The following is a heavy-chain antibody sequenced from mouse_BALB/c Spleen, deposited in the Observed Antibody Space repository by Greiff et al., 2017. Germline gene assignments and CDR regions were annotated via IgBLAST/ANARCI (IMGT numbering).Heavy chain of an antibody. J-gene: IGHJ2*01. D-gene: IGHD3-3*01. CDR3: ARGRGGHFDY. Sequence: EVKVEESGGGLVKPGGSLKLSCAASGFTFSSYAMSWVRQTPEKRLEWVVSISSGGSTYYPDSVKGRFTISRDNARNILYLQMSSLRSEDTAMYYCARGRGGHFDYWGQGTTLTVSS. CDR1: GFTFSSYA. V-gene: IGHV5-6-5*01. CDR2: ISSGGST.